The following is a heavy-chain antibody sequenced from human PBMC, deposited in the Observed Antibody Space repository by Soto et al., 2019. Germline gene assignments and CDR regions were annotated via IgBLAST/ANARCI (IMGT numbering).Heavy chain of an antibody. D-gene: IGHD1-20*01. Sequence: GGSLRPSCAASGFTFFTYAMSWVRQPPGKGLEWVSSITDSGDSTYYADSVKGRFTISRDNSKTTLYLQMKSLRDEDKAVYYCAKDTPVLTFILDYWGQGTLVTVSS. J-gene: IGHJ4*01. CDR2: ITDSGDST. CDR1: GFTFFTYA. CDR3: AKDTPVLTFILDY. V-gene: IGHV3-23*01.